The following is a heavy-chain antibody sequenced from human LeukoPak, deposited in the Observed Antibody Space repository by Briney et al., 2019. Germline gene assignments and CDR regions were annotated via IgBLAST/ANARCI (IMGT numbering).Heavy chain of an antibody. Sequence: SVTLSFTCTVSGGSISSYYWSWIRQPPGKGLEWIGYIYYSGSTNYNPSLKSRVTISVDTSKNQFSLKLSSVTAADTAVYYCARRNIAAAGTTYWYFDLWGRGTLVTVSS. J-gene: IGHJ2*01. CDR1: GGSISSYY. D-gene: IGHD6-13*01. CDR2: IYYSGST. CDR3: ARRNIAAAGTTYWYFDL. V-gene: IGHV4-59*12.